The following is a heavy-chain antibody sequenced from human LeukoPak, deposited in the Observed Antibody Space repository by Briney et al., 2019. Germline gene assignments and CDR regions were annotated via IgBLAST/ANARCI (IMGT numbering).Heavy chain of an antibody. CDR1: GFTFSDYY. V-gene: IGHV3-11*01. Sequence: GGSLRLSCAASGFTFSDYYMSWIRQAPGEGLEWVSYISSSGSTIYYADSVKGRFTISRDNAKNSLYLQMNSLRAEDTAVYYCARSSIAYYCMDVWGKGTTVTVSS. D-gene: IGHD6-6*01. CDR3: ARSSIAYYCMDV. CDR2: ISSSGSTI. J-gene: IGHJ6*03.